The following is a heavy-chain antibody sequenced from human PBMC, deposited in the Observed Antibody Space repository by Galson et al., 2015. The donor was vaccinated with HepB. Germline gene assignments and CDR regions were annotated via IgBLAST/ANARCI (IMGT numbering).Heavy chain of an antibody. J-gene: IGHJ6*02. D-gene: IGHD2-15*01. Sequence: SVKVSCKASGGTFSSYAISWVRQAPGQGLEWMGGIIPIFGTANYAQKFQGRVTITADESTSTAYMELSSLRSEDTAVYYCARLPPGWNYGMDVWGQGTTVTVSS. CDR2: IIPIFGTA. CDR3: ARLPPGWNYGMDV. CDR1: GGTFSSYA. V-gene: IGHV1-69*13.